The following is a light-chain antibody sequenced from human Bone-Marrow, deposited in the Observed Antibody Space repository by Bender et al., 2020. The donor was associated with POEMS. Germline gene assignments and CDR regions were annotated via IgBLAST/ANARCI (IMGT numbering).Light chain of an antibody. CDR3: QAWDRSTVV. V-gene: IGLV3-1*01. J-gene: IGLJ2*01. CDR2: QDT. Sequence: SYELTQPPSVSVSPGQTASIACSGDKLGDRYTSWYQQRPGQSPVLVIYQDTKRPSGIPERFSGSTSGNTATLTITGTQAMDEADYYCQAWDRSTVVFGGGTKVTVL. CDR1: KLGDRY.